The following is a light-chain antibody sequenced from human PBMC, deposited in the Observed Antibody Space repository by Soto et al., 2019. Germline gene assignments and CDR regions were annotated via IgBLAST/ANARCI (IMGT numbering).Light chain of an antibody. CDR3: QQYNNWPLYT. CDR1: QSVSSN. Sequence: EIVLTQSPATLSVSPGEGATLSCRASQSVSSNFAWYQQKPGQAPRLLIYGASTRATGIPARFSGSGSGTEFTLSISTLQSEDFAVFYCQQYNNWPLYTFGKGTKLE. V-gene: IGKV3-15*01. CDR2: GAS. J-gene: IGKJ2*01.